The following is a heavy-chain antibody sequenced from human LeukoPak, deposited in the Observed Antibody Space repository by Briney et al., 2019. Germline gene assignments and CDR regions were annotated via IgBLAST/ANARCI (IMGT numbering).Heavy chain of an antibody. D-gene: IGHD3-10*01. J-gene: IGHJ4*02. CDR3: ARGSRLWFGDWDRNYFDY. V-gene: IGHV4-38-2*02. CDR1: GYSISSGYY. Sequence: SETLSLTCTVSGYSISSGYYWSWIRQPPGKGLEWIGEINHSGSTNYNPSLKSRVTISVDTSKNQFSLKLSSVTAADTAVYYCARGSRLWFGDWDRNYFDYWGQGTLVTVSS. CDR2: INHSGST.